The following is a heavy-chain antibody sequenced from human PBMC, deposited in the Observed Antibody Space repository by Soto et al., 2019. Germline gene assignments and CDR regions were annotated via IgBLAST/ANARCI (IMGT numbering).Heavy chain of an antibody. CDR2: INHSGST. Sequence: ASETLSLTCAVYGGSFSGYYWSWIRQPPGKGLEWIGEINHSGSTNYNPSLKSRVTISVDTSKNQFSLKLSSVTAADTAVYYCARGIKGGTMVRGVKYYYGMDVWGQGTTVTVSS. J-gene: IGHJ6*02. CDR3: ARGIKGGTMVRGVKYYYGMDV. D-gene: IGHD3-10*01. CDR1: GGSFSGYY. V-gene: IGHV4-34*01.